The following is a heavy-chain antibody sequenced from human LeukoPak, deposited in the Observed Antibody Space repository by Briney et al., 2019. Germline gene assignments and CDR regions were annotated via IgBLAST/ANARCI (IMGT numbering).Heavy chain of an antibody. CDR2: IIPILGIA. D-gene: IGHD3-22*01. CDR1: GGTFSSYA. J-gene: IGHJ4*02. Sequence: ASVKVSCKASGGTFSSYAISWVRQAPGQGLEWMGRIIPILGIANYAQKFQGRVTITADKSTSTAYMELSSLRSEDTAVYYCARAGIYDSSGPIHDYWGQGTLVTVSS. V-gene: IGHV1-69*04. CDR3: ARAGIYDSSGPIHDY.